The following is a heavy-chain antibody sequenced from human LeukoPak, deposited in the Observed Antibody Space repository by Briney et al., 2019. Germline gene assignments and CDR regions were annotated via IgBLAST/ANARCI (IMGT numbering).Heavy chain of an antibody. CDR3: ARDSSSQTLYYYYGMDV. D-gene: IGHD6-13*01. CDR2: IGSSGSTI. Sequence: PGGSLRLSCAASGFTFSDYYMSWIRQAPGKGLEWVSYIGSSGSTIYYADSVKGRFTISRDNAKNSLYLQMNSLRAEDTAVYYCARDSSSQTLYYYYGMDVWGQGTTVTVSS. V-gene: IGHV3-11*01. CDR1: GFTFSDYY. J-gene: IGHJ6*02.